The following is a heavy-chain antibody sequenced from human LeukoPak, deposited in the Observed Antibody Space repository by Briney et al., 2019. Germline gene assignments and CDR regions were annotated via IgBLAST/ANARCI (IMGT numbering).Heavy chain of an antibody. Sequence: GGSLRLPCGASAFTFSDYSMNWVRQAPGKGLEWISYISGRSSTIYYADSVRGRFTISRDNAKNSMYLQMNSLRAEDTAVYYCARDRLTSGSYFFDYWGQGTLVTVSS. CDR2: ISGRSSTI. J-gene: IGHJ4*02. CDR3: ARDRLTSGSYFFDY. V-gene: IGHV3-48*01. CDR1: AFTFSDYS. D-gene: IGHD1-26*01.